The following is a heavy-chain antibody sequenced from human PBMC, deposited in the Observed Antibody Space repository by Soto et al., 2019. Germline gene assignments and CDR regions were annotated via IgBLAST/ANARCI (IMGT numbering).Heavy chain of an antibody. D-gene: IGHD4-17*01. CDR3: ARYRTTTVSYGMDV. CDR2: ISSSSSYI. J-gene: IGHJ6*02. V-gene: IGHV3-21*01. CDR1: GFTFSTYS. Sequence: PGGSLRLSCAASGFTFSTYSMNWVRQAPGKGLEWVSSISSSSSYINYADSVKGRFTISRDNAKNSLYLQMNSLRAEDTAVYYCARYRTTTVSYGMDVWGQGTTVTVSS.